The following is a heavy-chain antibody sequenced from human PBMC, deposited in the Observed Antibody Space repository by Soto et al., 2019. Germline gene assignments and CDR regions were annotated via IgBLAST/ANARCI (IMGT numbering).Heavy chain of an antibody. Sequence: EVQLLESGGGLEQPGGSLRLSCVGSGHTFPNYAMTWVRQAPGKGLEWVPGISGSGGSTYYADSVRGRFTISRDDSKNTLYLPMNSLRAEDTAVYYCAKVSRGIGVVPAARNWGQGTLVTVSS. CDR2: ISGSGGST. CDR1: GHTFPNYA. J-gene: IGHJ4*02. CDR3: AKVSRGIGVVPAARN. V-gene: IGHV3-23*01. D-gene: IGHD2-2*01.